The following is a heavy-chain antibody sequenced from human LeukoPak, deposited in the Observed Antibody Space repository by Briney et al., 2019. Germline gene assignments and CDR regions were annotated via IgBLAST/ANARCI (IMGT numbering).Heavy chain of an antibody. CDR2: IYAYNGNT. J-gene: IGHJ4*02. CDR1: GYTFTRYG. D-gene: IGHD2-15*01. V-gene: IGHV1-18*01. Sequence: GSVKVSCMGSGYTFTRYGIRWVGQARGQELEGMGFIYAYNGNTNYAQKLQGRVTMTTDTSTSTAYMELRSLRSDDTAVYYCARAFVVVVAATGGPLDYWGQGTLVTVSS. CDR3: ARAFVVVVAATGGPLDY.